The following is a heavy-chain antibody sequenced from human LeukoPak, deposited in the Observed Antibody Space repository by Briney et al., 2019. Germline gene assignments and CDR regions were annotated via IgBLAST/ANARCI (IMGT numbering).Heavy chain of an antibody. CDR3: ARERKYDSNFDY. CDR1: GFIFGSYW. D-gene: IGHD1-1*01. CDR2: IKQDGSEK. J-gene: IGHJ4*02. V-gene: IGHV3-7*01. Sequence: GGSLRLSCAASGFIFGSYWMSWVRQAPGKGLEWVANIKQDGSEKYYVDSVKGRFTVSRDNAKNTLYLQMNSLRAEDTAVYYCARERKYDSNFDYWGQGTLVTVSS.